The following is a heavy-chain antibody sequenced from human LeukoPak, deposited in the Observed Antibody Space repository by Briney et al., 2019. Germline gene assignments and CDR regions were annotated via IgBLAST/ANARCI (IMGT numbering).Heavy chain of an antibody. Sequence: ASVKVSCKASGYTFTNYDINWVRQATGQGLEWMGWMNPNSGNTGYAQKFQGRVTMTRNTSISTAYMELSSLRSEDTAVYYCARIGLVVPAALSYYYYGMAVWGQGTTVTVSS. D-gene: IGHD2-2*01. CDR2: MNPNSGNT. CDR3: ARIGLVVPAALSYYYYGMAV. V-gene: IGHV1-8*01. CDR1: GYTFTNYD. J-gene: IGHJ6*02.